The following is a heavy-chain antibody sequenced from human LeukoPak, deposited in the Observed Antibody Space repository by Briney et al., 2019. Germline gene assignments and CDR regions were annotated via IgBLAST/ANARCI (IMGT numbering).Heavy chain of an antibody. CDR2: ISAYNGNT. CDR1: GYTFTSYG. Sequence: ASVKVSCKASGYTFTSYGISWVRQAPGQGLEWMGWISAYNGNTNYAQKLQGRVTMTTDTSTSTAYMELSRLRSDDTAVYYCAREVAAAGSGPDNNWFDPWGQGTLVTVSS. V-gene: IGHV1-18*01. CDR3: AREVAAAGSGPDNNWFDP. J-gene: IGHJ5*02. D-gene: IGHD6-13*01.